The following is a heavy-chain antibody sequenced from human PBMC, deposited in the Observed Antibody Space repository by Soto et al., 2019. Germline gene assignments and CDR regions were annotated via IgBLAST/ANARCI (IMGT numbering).Heavy chain of an antibody. V-gene: IGHV3-66*01. CDR3: AREKGTGDWDNFFQH. CDR2: IHTGGAT. J-gene: IGHJ1*01. CDR1: GITVYSNY. Sequence: EVQLVESGGDLVQPGGSLRLSCEASGITVYSNYMSWVRQAPGKGLEWVAVIHTGGATYYADSVKGRFVISRDNSKNTVALQMSSLRAEHTAVYYCAREKGTGDWDNFFQHWGQGALVSVSS. D-gene: IGHD1-26*01.